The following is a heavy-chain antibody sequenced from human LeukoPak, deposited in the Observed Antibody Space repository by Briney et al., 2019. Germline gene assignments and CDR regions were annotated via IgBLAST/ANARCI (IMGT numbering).Heavy chain of an antibody. CDR3: ARVSRLSSLGAYYYYMDV. V-gene: IGHV4-34*01. Sequence: GTLRLSCAASGFTFSSYGMSWIRQPPGKGLEWIGEINHSGSTNYNPSLKSRVTISVDTSKNQFSLKLSSVTAADTAVYYCARVSRLSSLGAYYYYMDVWGKGTTVTISS. CDR1: GFTFSSYG. CDR2: INHSGST. J-gene: IGHJ6*03.